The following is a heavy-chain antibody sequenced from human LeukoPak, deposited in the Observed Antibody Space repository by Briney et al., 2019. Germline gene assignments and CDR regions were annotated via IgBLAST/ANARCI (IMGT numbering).Heavy chain of an antibody. D-gene: IGHD1-26*01. J-gene: IGHJ4*02. V-gene: IGHV3-23*01. CDR3: AKARGLGIVGAHFDY. CDR1: GFTFNSYA. Sequence: GGSLRLSCADSGFTFNSYAMSWVRQAPGKGLEWVSAISGSGGSTYYADSVKGRFTISRDNSKNTLYLQMNSLRAEDTAVYYCAKARGLGIVGAHFDYWGQGTLVTVSS. CDR2: ISGSGGST.